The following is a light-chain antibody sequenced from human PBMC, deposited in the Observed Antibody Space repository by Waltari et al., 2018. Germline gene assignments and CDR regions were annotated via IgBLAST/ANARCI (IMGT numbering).Light chain of an antibody. CDR2: RNN. J-gene: IGLJ3*02. Sequence: QSVLTQPPSASGTPGQRVTISCSGSSSNFGSSYVYWYQQVPGTAPKRLTYRNNQRPSGVPDRFSGSKSGTSASLAISGLRSEDEADYYCEAWDDSLSVLVFGGGTKVTVL. V-gene: IGLV1-47*01. CDR1: SSNFGSSY. CDR3: EAWDDSLSVLV.